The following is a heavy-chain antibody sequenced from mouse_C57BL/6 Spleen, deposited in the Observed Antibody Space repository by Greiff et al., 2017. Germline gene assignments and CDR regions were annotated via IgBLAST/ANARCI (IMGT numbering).Heavy chain of an antibody. Sequence: VQLKESGAELVKPGASVKISCKASGYAFSSYWMNWVKQRPGKGLEWIGQIYPGDGDTNYNGKFKGKATLTADKSSSTAYMQLSSLTSEDSAVYFCARSLYGNYAYWYFDVWGTGTTVTVSS. CDR2: IYPGDGDT. J-gene: IGHJ1*03. D-gene: IGHD2-10*02. V-gene: IGHV1-80*01. CDR3: ARSLYGNYAYWYFDV. CDR1: GYAFSSYW.